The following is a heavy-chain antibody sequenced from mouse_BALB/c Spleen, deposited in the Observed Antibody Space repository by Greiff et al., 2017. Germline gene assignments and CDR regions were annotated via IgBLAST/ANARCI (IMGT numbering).Heavy chain of an antibody. CDR3: ASGYYRYDPSAMDY. Sequence: QVQLKDSGPGLVAPSQSLSITCTVSGFSLTSYGVHWVRQPPGKGLEWLGVIWAGGSTNYTSALMSRLSISKDNSKSQVFLKMNSLQTDDTAMYYSASGYYRYDPSAMDYWGQGTSVTVSS. D-gene: IGHD2-14*01. V-gene: IGHV2-9*02. J-gene: IGHJ4*01. CDR1: GFSLTSYG. CDR2: IWAGGST.